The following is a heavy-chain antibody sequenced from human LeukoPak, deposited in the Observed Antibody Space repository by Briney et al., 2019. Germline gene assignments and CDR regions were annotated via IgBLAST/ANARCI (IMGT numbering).Heavy chain of an antibody. CDR2: IIPIVGTA. CDR1: GGTFSSYA. J-gene: IGHJ4*02. V-gene: IGHV1-69*05. CDR3: ARDRGGSYPSIFDY. Sequence: SVKVSCKASGGTFSSYAISWVRQAPGQGLEWMGSIIPIVGTANYAQKFRGRVTITTDEYTSTAYMEQSSLRSEDTAVYYCARDRGGSYPSIFDYWGQGTLVTVSS. D-gene: IGHD1-26*01.